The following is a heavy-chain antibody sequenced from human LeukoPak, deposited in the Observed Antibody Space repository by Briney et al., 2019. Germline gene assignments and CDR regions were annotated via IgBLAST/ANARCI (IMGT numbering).Heavy chain of an antibody. CDR3: ARDSNWNQPDY. J-gene: IGHJ4*02. V-gene: IGHV3-30*04. CDR2: MPHDGRNK. D-gene: IGHD1-20*01. CDR1: GFTFSTYA. Sequence: GGSLRLSCAASGFTFSTYAMHWVRQAPGKGLEWVAVMPHDGRNKFYADSVKGRFTISRDNSKDTLYPQMSSLGAEDTAVFYCARDSNWNQPDYWGQGTLVTVSS.